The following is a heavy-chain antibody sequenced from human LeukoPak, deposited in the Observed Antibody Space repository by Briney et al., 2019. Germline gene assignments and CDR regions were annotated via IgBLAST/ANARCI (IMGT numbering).Heavy chain of an antibody. V-gene: IGHV3-21*01. CDR2: ISSSSVYI. CDR1: GFSFSTYN. CDR3: ARGIVAGRFHP. D-gene: IGHD5-12*01. Sequence: GRSLRLSCAASGFSFSTYNMNWVRQAPGKGLEWVSSISSSSVYIYHADSVKGRFTISRDNAKNSLYLQMNSLRAEDTAVYYCARGIVAGRFHPWGQGTLVTVSS. J-gene: IGHJ5*02.